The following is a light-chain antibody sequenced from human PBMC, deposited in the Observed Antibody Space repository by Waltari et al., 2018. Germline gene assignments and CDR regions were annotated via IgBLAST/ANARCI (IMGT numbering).Light chain of an antibody. CDR3: QQCYTFPYT. CDR1: QSVLSTSNNKNY. Sequence: DIVLTHSPDSLAVSLAERATINRTRSQSVLSTSNNKNYLGWYQQKPVQPPKLLITWASTRESGVPDRFSGSGSGTDFTLTISSLQAEDVAVYFCQQCYTFPYTFGQGTKLEIK. J-gene: IGKJ2*01. CDR2: WAS. V-gene: IGKV4-1*01.